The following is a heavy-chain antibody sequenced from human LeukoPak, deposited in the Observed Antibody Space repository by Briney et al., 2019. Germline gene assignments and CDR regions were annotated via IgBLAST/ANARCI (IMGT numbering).Heavy chain of an antibody. CDR1: GFTFSSYG. J-gene: IGHJ5*02. V-gene: IGHV3-30*18. Sequence: GGSLRLSCAASGFTFSSYGMHWVRQAPGKGLEWVAVISYDGSNKYYADSVKGRFTISRDNSKNTLYLQMNSLRAEDTAVYYCAKDGNYYGSGSYPNWFDPWGQGILVTVSS. D-gene: IGHD3-10*01. CDR2: ISYDGSNK. CDR3: AKDGNYYGSGSYPNWFDP.